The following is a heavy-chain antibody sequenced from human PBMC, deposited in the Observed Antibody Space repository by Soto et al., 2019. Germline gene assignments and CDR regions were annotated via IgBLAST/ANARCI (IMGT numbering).Heavy chain of an antibody. J-gene: IGHJ4*02. D-gene: IGHD5-18*01. V-gene: IGHV4-34*01. CDR1: GGSFSGYY. Sequence: SETLSLTCAVYGGSFSGYYWSWIRQPPGKGLEWIGEINHSGSTNYNPSLKSRVTISVDTSKNQFSLKLSSVTAADTAVYYCARGIRGYSYGYRPPAPPADYWGQGTLVTVSS. CDR3: ARGIRGYSYGYRPPAPPADY. CDR2: INHSGST.